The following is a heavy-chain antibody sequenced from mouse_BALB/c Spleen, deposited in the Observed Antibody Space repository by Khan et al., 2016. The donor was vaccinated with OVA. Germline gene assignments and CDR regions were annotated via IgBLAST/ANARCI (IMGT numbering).Heavy chain of an antibody. Sequence: QVQLQQSGGDLMKPGASVKISCKATGYTFSSYWIEWVKQRPGHGLEGIGQIFPGSVSITYNEKFKGKATFTADTSSNTAYMQLSSLTSEDSAVYYCARGGYGGFAFWGQGTLVTVSA. D-gene: IGHD2-2*01. CDR1: GYTFSSYW. J-gene: IGHJ3*01. CDR3: ARGGYGGFAF. V-gene: IGHV1-9*01. CDR2: IFPGSVSI.